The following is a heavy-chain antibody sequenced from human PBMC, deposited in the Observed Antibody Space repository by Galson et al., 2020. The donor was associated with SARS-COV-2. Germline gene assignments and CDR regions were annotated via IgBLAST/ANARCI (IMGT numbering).Heavy chain of an antibody. J-gene: IGHJ4*02. V-gene: IGHV3-23*01. CDR1: GFTFSSYA. D-gene: IGHD3-22*01. CDR3: GKSMHDSSGYYPNQFDY. Sequence: GGSLRLSCAASGFTFSSYAMSWVRQAPGKGLEWVLSISGSGDSTYYGDSVKGRFPISRDNSKNTLYLQMNSLRDEDTAVYYCGKSMHDSSGYYPNQFDYWGQGTLVTVAS. CDR2: ISGSGDST.